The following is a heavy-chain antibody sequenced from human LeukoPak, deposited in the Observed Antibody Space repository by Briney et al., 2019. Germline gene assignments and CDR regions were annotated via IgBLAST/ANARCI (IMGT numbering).Heavy chain of an antibody. CDR1: GMSLTDFQ. D-gene: IGHD3-16*01. Sequence: PSETLSLTCIVYGMSLTDFQWGWVRQSPGKGLEWVGEINASGRTNYNPSLKTSVFISRDTSKRQFSLNLTPVTAADTALYYCARGDWGGYLDYWGQGRQVTVCS. CDR2: INASGRT. J-gene: IGHJ4*02. V-gene: IGHV4-34*01. CDR3: ARGDWGGYLDY.